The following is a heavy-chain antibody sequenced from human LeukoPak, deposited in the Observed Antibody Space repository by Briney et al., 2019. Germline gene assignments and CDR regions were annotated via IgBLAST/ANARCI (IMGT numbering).Heavy chain of an antibody. CDR3: ARPPNCSSTSCYGYYYGMEV. CDR1: GYTFTSYD. J-gene: IGHJ6*02. V-gene: IGHV1-8*01. D-gene: IGHD2-2*01. Sequence: GASVKVSFKASGYTFTSYDINWVRQATGQGLEWMGWMNPNRGNTGYTQKFQGRVTMTRNTSISTAYMELSSLRSEDTAVYYCARPPNCSSTSCYGYYYGMEVWGQGTTVTVSS. CDR2: MNPNRGNT.